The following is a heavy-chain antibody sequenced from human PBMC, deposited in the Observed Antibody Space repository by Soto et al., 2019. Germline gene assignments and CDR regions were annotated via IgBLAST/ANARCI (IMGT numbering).Heavy chain of an antibody. D-gene: IGHD3-10*01. J-gene: IGHJ4*02. V-gene: IGHV3-23*01. CDR2: ISGSGGST. Sequence: GGSLRLSCAASGFTFSSYAMSWVRQAPGKGLEWVSAISGSGGSTYYADSVKGRFTISRDNSKNTLYLQMNSLRAEDTAVYYCAKVVSRDYGSGNKKDYWGQGTLVTVSS. CDR3: AKVVSRDYGSGNKKDY. CDR1: GFTFSSYA.